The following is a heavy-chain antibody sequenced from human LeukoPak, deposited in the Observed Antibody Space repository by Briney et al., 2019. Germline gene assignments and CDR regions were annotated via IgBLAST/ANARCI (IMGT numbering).Heavy chain of an antibody. D-gene: IGHD2-15*01. V-gene: IGHV3-30*02. CDR2: IRYDESAT. CDR3: ARELADIVVVVAATNAFDI. CDR1: GLIFSTCG. J-gene: IGHJ3*02. Sequence: GGSLRLSCVASGLIFSTCGMHWVRQAPGKGLEWLTHIRYDESATYYADSVKGRFTISRENSKNTLYLQMNSLRAEDTAVYYCARELADIVVVVAATNAFDIWGQGTMVTVSS.